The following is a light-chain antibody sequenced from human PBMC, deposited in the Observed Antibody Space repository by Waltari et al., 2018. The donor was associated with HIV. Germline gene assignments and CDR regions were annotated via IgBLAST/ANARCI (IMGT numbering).Light chain of an antibody. Sequence: QSALTQPRSVSESPGQSVTISCTGTSSDVGAYNYVSWYQQHPGRAPKFIIYNVSGRPSGGPDRCSGSKSGNTASLTISGLQAEDEADYYCSSYAGTSNFVLFGGGTKLTVL. CDR2: NVS. V-gene: IGLV2-11*01. CDR1: SSDVGAYNY. J-gene: IGLJ2*01. CDR3: SSYAGTSNFVL.